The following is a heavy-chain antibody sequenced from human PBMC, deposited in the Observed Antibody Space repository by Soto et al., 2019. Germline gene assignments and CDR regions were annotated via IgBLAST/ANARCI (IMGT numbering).Heavy chain of an antibody. CDR1: GFTFSGST. V-gene: IGHV3-73*02. Sequence: EVQLVQSGGGLVQPGGSLKLSCAASGFTFSGSTVHWVRQASGEGLQWVGRIRSKANDYATTYIASVKGRFTISRDDSRHTAYLQMSDLKTEDTAVYYCTGGYCTGGTCYSGYFLHWGQGALVTVFS. CDR2: IRSKANDYAT. CDR3: TGGYCTGGTCYSGYFLH. D-gene: IGHD2-15*01. J-gene: IGHJ1*01.